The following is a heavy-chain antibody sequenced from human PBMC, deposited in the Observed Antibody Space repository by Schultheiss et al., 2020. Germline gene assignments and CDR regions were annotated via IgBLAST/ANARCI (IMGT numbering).Heavy chain of an antibody. CDR3: ARDSRLHSSGYYPDY. CDR1: GFTFSSYD. D-gene: IGHD3-22*01. V-gene: IGHV3-13*05. CDR2: IGTAGDP. Sequence: GESLKISCAASGFTFSSYDMHWVRQATGKGLEWVSAIGTAGDPYYPGSVKGRFTISRENAKNSLYLQMNSLRDEDTAVYYCARDSRLHSSGYYPDYWGQGTLVTVSS. J-gene: IGHJ4*02.